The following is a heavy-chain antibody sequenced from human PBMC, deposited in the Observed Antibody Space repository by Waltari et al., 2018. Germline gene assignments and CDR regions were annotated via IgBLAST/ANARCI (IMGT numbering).Heavy chain of an antibody. CDR2: IYYSGST. CDR1: GGSISSHY. Sequence: QVQLQESGPGLVKPSETLSLTCTVSGGSISSHYWSWIRQPPGQGLEWIGYIYYSGSTNYNPSLKSRVTISVDTSKNQFSLKLSSVTAADTAVYYCARDTDRPDAFDIWGQGTMVTVSS. D-gene: IGHD2-15*01. J-gene: IGHJ3*02. V-gene: IGHV4-59*11. CDR3: ARDTDRPDAFDI.